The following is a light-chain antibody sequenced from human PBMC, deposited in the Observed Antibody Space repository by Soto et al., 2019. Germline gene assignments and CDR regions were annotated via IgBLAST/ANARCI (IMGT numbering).Light chain of an antibody. CDR2: KAS. CDR1: QSISSW. V-gene: IGKV1-5*03. CDR3: KQYNSYWT. Sequence: DIQMTQSPSTLSASVGDRVTITCRASQSISSWLAWYQQKPGKAPKLLISKASSLESGVPSRFSGSGSGTEFTLTISSLQPDDFATYYCKQYNSYWTFGQGTKVEIK. J-gene: IGKJ1*01.